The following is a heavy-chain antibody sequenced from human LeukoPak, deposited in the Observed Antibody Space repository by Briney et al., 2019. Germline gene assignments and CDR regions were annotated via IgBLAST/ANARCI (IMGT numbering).Heavy chain of an antibody. CDR2: IHPGDSDT. CDR3: ARPYGSGSFHDAFDV. J-gene: IGHJ3*01. D-gene: IGHD3-10*01. Sequence: GESLKISCKGSGYHFTNYWIGWGRQLPGKGLEWMGIIHPGDSDTRYSPSFQGQVTISADKSISTAYLQWSSLKASDTAMYYCARPYGSGSFHDAFDVWGQGTMVTVSS. V-gene: IGHV5-51*01. CDR1: GYHFTNYW.